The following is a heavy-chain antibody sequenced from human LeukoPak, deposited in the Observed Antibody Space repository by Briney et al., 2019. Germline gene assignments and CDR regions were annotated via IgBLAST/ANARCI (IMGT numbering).Heavy chain of an antibody. V-gene: IGHV5-51*01. CDR1: GYSFTSYW. J-gene: IGHJ5*02. D-gene: IGHD6-13*01. Sequence: GESLKISCKGSGYSFTSYWIGWVRQMPGKGLEWMGIIYPGDSDTRYSPSFQGQVTISADKSISTAYLQWSSLKASDTAMYYCARLKTSRYSSSWYNWFDPWGQGTLVTVSS. CDR3: ARLKTSRYSSSWYNWFDP. CDR2: IYPGDSDT.